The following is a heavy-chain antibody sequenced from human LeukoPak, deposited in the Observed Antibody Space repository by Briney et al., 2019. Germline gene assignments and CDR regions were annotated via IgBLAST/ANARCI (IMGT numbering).Heavy chain of an antibody. CDR1: GFTFNSYA. J-gene: IGHJ4*02. Sequence: GGSLRLSCAASGFTFNSYAMSWVRQAPGKGLEWVSAISGSGASTYYADSVKGRFTISRDNSKNTLYLQMNNLRAEDTAVYYCAKCRVGAANFDYWGQGTLVTVSS. CDR2: ISGSGAST. D-gene: IGHD1-26*01. CDR3: AKCRVGAANFDY. V-gene: IGHV3-23*01.